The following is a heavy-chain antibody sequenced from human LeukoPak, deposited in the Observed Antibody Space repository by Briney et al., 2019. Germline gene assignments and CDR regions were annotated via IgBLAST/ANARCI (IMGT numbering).Heavy chain of an antibody. V-gene: IGHV4-61*08. Sequence: PSETLSLTCSVSGGSVSSGDYYWSWIRQPPGKGLEWIGHIYDFGHTHYNPSLKSRATMSVDTSKNQFSLKLSSVTAADTAVYYCARGNIGYYYGSENPYFYGMDVWGQGTTVTVSS. CDR3: ARGNIGYYYGSENPYFYGMDV. CDR2: IYDFGHT. D-gene: IGHD3-10*01. J-gene: IGHJ6*02. CDR1: GGSVSSGDYY.